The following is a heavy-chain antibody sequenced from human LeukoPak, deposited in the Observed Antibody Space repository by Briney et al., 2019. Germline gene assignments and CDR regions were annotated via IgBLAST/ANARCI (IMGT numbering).Heavy chain of an antibody. CDR1: GGSFSGYY. CDR2: INHSGST. Sequence: SETLSLTCAVYGGSFSGYYWSWIRQPPGKGLEWIGEINHSGSTNYNPSLKSRGTISVDTSKNQFSLKLSSVTAADTAVYYCARGRHNHYYYGSGSYRGRSHAFDIWGQGTMVTVSS. D-gene: IGHD3-10*01. J-gene: IGHJ3*02. V-gene: IGHV4-34*01. CDR3: ARGRHNHYYYGSGSYRGRSHAFDI.